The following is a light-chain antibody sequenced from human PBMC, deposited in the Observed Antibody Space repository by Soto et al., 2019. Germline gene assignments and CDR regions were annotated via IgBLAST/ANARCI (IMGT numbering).Light chain of an antibody. CDR2: SNN. J-gene: IGLJ2*01. CDR3: AAWDDSLNGVG. V-gene: IGLV1-44*01. CDR1: SSNVGGKT. Sequence: QSVLTQPPSASGTPGQRVTISCSGSSSNVGGKTVAWYRQLPGTAPQLLIYSNNQRPSGVPDRFSGSKSGTSASLAISGLQSEDEAEYFCAAWDDSLNGVGFGGGTKRTVL.